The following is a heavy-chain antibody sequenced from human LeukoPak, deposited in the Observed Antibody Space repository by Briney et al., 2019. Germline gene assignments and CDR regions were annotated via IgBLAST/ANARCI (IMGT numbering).Heavy chain of an antibody. Sequence: GGSLRLSCAASGFTFSSYGMHWVRQAPGKGLEWVAVIWYDGSNKYYADSVKGRFTISRDNSKNTLYLQMNSLRAKDTAVYYCARDEGSGSWNWFDPWGQGTLVTVSS. D-gene: IGHD3-10*01. CDR3: ARDEGSGSWNWFDP. CDR2: IWYDGSNK. J-gene: IGHJ5*02. CDR1: GFTFSSYG. V-gene: IGHV3-33*01.